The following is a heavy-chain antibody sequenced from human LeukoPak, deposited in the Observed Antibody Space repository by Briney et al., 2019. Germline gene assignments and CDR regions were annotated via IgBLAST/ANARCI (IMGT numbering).Heavy chain of an antibody. CDR2: ISGDGGST. Sequence: GGSLRLSCAASGFTFDDYAMHWVRQAPGKGLEWVSLISGDGGSTYYADSVKGRFTIYRDNSKNSLYLQMNSLRTEDTALYYCAGGDSTYYYYYGMDVWGQGTTVTVSS. CDR1: GFTFDDYA. V-gene: IGHV3-43*02. J-gene: IGHJ6*02. D-gene: IGHD2-2*01. CDR3: AGGDSTYYYYYGMDV.